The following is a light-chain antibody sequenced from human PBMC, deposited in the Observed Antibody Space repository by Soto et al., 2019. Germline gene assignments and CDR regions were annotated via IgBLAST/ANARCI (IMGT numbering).Light chain of an antibody. V-gene: IGKV1-39*01. J-gene: IGKJ2*01. CDR3: QQSYISPLT. Sequence: DIQMTQSPSSLSASEGDRVTITCRASQTILNYLNWYQQKPGKAPKILIYAASTLQSAVPSRFSGSGYGTDFTLTISSLQPEDFATYYWQQSYISPLTFGQGTKVEMK. CDR1: QTILNY. CDR2: AAS.